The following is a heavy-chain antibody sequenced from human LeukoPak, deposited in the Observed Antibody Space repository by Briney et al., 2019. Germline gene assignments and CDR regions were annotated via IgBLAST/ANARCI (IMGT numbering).Heavy chain of an antibody. CDR2: ISGSGAST. V-gene: IGHV3-23*01. Sequence: GGSLRLSCLTSGFTLSTNAMSWVRQAPGKGLEWISGISGSGASTYYADSVKGRFTISRDDSRNSLYLQMNSLRAEDTAVYYCARDPVITFGGVIVITYFDYWGQGTLVTVSS. D-gene: IGHD3-16*02. J-gene: IGHJ4*02. CDR1: GFTLSTNA. CDR3: ARDPVITFGGVIVITYFDY.